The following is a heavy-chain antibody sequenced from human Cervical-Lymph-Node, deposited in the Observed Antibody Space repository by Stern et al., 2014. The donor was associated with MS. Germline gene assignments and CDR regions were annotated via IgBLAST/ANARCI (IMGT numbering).Heavy chain of an antibody. J-gene: IGHJ4*02. V-gene: IGHV1-69*01. D-gene: IGHD3-10*01. Sequence: VQLVESGAEIKKPGSSVRVSCKASGGSFRSDAVSWVRQAPGQGLEGMGGLAPIFGTTSYAQKFLGRVTITADGSATTAYMGLSNLTSDDTAIYYCVKHLWFGEYPFDFWGQGTLITVAS. CDR1: GGSFRSDA. CDR3: VKHLWFGEYPFDF. CDR2: LAPIFGTT.